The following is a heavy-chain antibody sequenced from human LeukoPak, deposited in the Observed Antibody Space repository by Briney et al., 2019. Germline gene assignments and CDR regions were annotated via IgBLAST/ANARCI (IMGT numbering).Heavy chain of an antibody. V-gene: IGHV3-30*02. J-gene: IGHJ4*02. Sequence: PGGSLRLSCAASGFTFSSYGMHWVRQAPGKGLEWVAFIRYDGSNKYYADSVKGRFTISRDNSKNTLYLQMNSLRAEDTALYYCGQYDSSYYAGNYWGQGTLVTVSS. CDR1: GFTFSSYG. CDR3: GQYDSSYYAGNY. D-gene: IGHD3-22*01. CDR2: IRYDGSNK.